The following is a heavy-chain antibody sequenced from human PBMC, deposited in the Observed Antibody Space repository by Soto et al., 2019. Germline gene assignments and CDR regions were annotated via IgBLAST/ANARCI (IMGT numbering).Heavy chain of an antibody. CDR1: GYTLNNYY. J-gene: IGHJ4*02. D-gene: IGHD2-15*01. CDR2: INVRGGNT. CDR3: ATSLGREFATGGY. V-gene: IGHV1-46*02. Sequence: ASVKVSCKTSGYTLNNYYIHWARQAPGQGLQWMGMINVRGGNTFYAQEFQVRVAMTSDMSASTVYMELNGLTSDDTAVYYCATSLGREFATGGYWGQGSLVTVSS.